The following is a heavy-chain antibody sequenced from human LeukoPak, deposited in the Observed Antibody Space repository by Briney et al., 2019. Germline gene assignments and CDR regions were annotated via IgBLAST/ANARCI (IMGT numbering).Heavy chain of an antibody. CDR1: GFTFDDYA. V-gene: IGHV3-9*01. J-gene: IGHJ1*01. CDR2: ISWNSGSI. Sequence: PGGSLRLSCAASGFTFDDYAMHWVRQAPGKGLEWVSGISWNSGSIGYADSVKGRFTISRDNAKNSLYLQMNSLRAEDTALYYCAKDMAAVAGPFQHWGQGTLVTVSS. CDR3: AKDMAAVAGPFQH. D-gene: IGHD6-19*01.